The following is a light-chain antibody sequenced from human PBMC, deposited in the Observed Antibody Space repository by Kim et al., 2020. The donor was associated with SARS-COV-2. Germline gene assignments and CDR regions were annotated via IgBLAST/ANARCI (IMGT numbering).Light chain of an antibody. V-gene: IGLV3-1*01. CDR3: QAWDSGTAWV. J-gene: IGLJ3*02. CDR1: KLGDKY. Sequence: SYELTQPPSVSVSPGQTASITCSGDKLGDKYACWYQQKPGQSPVLVIYQDSKRPSGIPERFSGSNSGNTATLTISGTQAMDEADYYCQAWDSGTAWVFGGGTQLTVL. CDR2: QDS.